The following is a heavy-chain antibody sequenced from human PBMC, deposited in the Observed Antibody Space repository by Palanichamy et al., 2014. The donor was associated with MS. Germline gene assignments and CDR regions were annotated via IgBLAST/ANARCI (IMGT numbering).Heavy chain of an antibody. D-gene: IGHD5-24*01. Sequence: EVQRVGRLGGRGTAGGSLRLSCAASGFTFSTYAMSWVRQAPGKGLEWVSVISGSGGIAYYVDSVKGRFTISRDNSKNTLYLQMNSLRDEDTAVYYCVKGWRDGSIGAFDVWGQGTMVTVSS. CDR1: GFTFSTYA. V-gene: IGHV3-23*01. CDR2: ISGSGGIA. CDR3: VKGWRDGSIGAFDV. J-gene: IGHJ3*01.